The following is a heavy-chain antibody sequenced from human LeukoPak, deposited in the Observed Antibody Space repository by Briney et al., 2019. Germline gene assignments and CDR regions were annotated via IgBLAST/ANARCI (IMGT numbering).Heavy chain of an antibody. CDR3: ARGYCNSGSCRGPRGHDVFDV. CDR2: IYYSGST. D-gene: IGHD1-26*01. Sequence: SETLSLTCTVSGDSISSSYWSWIRQPPGKGLEWIAYIYYSGSTNHNPSLKSRVTVSLDTSKNQFSLKLSSVSAADTAVYYCARGYCNSGSCRGPRGHDVFDVWGPGTMVTVSS. J-gene: IGHJ3*01. CDR1: GDSISSSY. V-gene: IGHV4-59*01.